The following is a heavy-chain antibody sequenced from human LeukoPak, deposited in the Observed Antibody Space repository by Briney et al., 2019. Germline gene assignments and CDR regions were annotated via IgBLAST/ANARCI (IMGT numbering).Heavy chain of an antibody. CDR2: ISSSSSYI. CDR3: ARDLPYYGEYEAFDY. V-gene: IGHV3-21*01. J-gene: IGHJ4*02. Sequence: GGSLRLSCAASGFTFSSYSMNWVRQAPGKRLEWVSSISSSSSYIYYADSVKGRFTISRDNAKNSLYLQMNGLRAEDTAVYYCARDLPYYGEYEAFDYWGQGTLVTVSS. CDR1: GFTFSSYS. D-gene: IGHD4-17*01.